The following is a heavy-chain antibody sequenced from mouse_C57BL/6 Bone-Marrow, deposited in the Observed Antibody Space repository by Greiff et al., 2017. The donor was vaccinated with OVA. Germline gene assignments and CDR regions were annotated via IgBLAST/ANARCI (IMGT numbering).Heavy chain of an antibody. J-gene: IGHJ1*03. V-gene: IGHV2-6-1*01. CDR1: GFSLTSYG. CDR3: ARQKYDYLYWYFDV. CDR2: IWSDGST. Sequence: VKLMESGPGLVAPSQSLSITCTVSGFSLTSYGVHWVRQPPGKGLEWLVVIWSDGSTTYNSALKSRLSISKDNSKSQVFLKMNSLQTDDTAMYYCARQKYDYLYWYFDVWGTGTTVTVSS. D-gene: IGHD2-4*01.